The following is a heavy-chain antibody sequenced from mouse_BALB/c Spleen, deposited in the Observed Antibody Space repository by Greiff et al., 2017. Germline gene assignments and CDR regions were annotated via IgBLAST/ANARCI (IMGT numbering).Heavy chain of an antibody. CDR2: IYPGDGST. J-gene: IGHJ1*01. CDR3: ARLGGQYWYFDV. Sequence: VQLQQSGPELVKPGASVKMSCKASGYTFTSYYIHWVKQRPGQGLEWIGWIYPGDGSTKYNEKFKGKTTLTADKSSSTAYMLLSSLTSEDSAIYFCARLGGQYWYFDVWGAGTTVTVSS. V-gene: IGHV1S56*01. CDR1: GYTFTSYY.